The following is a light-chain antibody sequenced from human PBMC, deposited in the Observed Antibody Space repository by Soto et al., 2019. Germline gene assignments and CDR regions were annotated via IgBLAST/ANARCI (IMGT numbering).Light chain of an antibody. Sequence: EIVLTQSPATLSLSPGERATLSCRASQSVSSYLAWYQQKPGQAPRLLIYDASNRATGIPARFSGGGSGTDFTLTISRLEPEDFAVYYCQHYNSSPPITFGQGTRLEIK. CDR1: QSVSSY. V-gene: IGKV3-11*01. CDR3: QHYNSSPPIT. J-gene: IGKJ5*01. CDR2: DAS.